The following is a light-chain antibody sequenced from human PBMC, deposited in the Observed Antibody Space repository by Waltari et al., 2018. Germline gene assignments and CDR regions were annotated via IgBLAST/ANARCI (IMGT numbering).Light chain of an antibody. CDR3: SSYAGSYNYVV. Sequence: QSALTQPPPAAGSPGQSVTTPSTATSSDVGGYTSVSRYKQPPGNAPKLMSYEVSQRPSGVPDRFSGSKSGNTASLTVSGLQAEDEADYYCSSYAGSYNYVVFGGGTRLTVL. V-gene: IGLV2-8*01. CDR1: SSDVGGYTS. J-gene: IGLJ2*01. CDR2: EVS.